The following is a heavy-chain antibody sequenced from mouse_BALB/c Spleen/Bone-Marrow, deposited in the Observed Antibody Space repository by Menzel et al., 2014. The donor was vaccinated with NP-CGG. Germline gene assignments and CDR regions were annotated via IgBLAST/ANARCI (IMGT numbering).Heavy chain of an antibody. V-gene: IGHV7-3*02. CDR3: ARDKGRVFFDY. Sequence: VQLKESGGGLVQPGGSLRLSCATSGFTFTDYYMNWVRQPPGKALEWLGFIRNNANGYTSKYSASVKSRFTISRDNSQNILYLQMNSLRVDVSATYCCARDKGRVFFDYWGEGTTLTVSS. J-gene: IGHJ2*01. CDR1: GFTFTDYY. CDR2: IRNNANGYTS.